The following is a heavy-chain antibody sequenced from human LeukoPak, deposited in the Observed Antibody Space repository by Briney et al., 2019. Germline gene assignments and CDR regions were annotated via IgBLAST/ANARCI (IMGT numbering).Heavy chain of an antibody. J-gene: IGHJ6*02. CDR1: GDTFTSYY. D-gene: IGHD2-15*01. Sequence: ASVKVSCKVSGDTFTSYYMHWVRQAPGQGLEWMGIINPSGGSTRYAQKFQGRVTMTEDTSTDTAYMELSSLRSEDTAVYYCATCAVAAPQPTRYYYYGMDVWGQGTTVTVSS. CDR2: INPSGGST. V-gene: IGHV1-46*01. CDR3: ATCAVAAPQPTRYYYYGMDV.